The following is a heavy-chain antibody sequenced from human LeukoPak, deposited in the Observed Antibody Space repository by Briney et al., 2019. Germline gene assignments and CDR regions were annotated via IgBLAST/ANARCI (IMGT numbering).Heavy chain of an antibody. CDR1: GDSVSSNSAA. CDR3: ARGSVSEYSSSSAYFQH. CDR2: TYYRSKWYN. Sequence: SQTLSLTCAISGDSVSSNSAAWNWIRQSPSRGLEWLGRTYYRSKWYNDYAVSVKSLITINPDTSKNQFSLQLNSVTPEDTAVYYCARGSVSEYSSSSAYFQHWGQGTLVTVSS. J-gene: IGHJ1*01. V-gene: IGHV6-1*01. D-gene: IGHD6-6*01.